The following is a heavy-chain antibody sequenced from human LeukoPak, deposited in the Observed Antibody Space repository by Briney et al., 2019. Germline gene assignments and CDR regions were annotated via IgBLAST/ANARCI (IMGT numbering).Heavy chain of an antibody. D-gene: IGHD3-22*01. CDR3: ARQPDDYYDSNGYFSL. J-gene: IGHJ4*02. CDR2: IYPGDSDT. CDR1: GYSFTSYW. V-gene: IGHV5-51*01. Sequence: GESLKISCQGSGYSFTSYWIGWVRQMPGKGLEWMGIIYPGDSDTRYSPSFQGQVTISADKSITTAYLQWSSLKASDTAMYYCARQPDDYYDSNGYFSLWGQGTLVTVSS.